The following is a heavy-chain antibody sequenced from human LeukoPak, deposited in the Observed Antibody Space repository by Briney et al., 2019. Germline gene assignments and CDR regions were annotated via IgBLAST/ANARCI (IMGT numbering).Heavy chain of an antibody. CDR3: AGGSSSYTTYNTLDF. J-gene: IGHJ4*02. V-gene: IGHV1-69*06. CDR1: GGTFSSYA. Sequence: GASVKVSCKASGGTFSSYAISWVRQAPGQGLEWMGGIIPIFGTANYAQKFQGRVTITADKSTSTAYMELSSLRSDDTAFYYCAGGSSSYTTYNTLDFWGQGTLVTVSS. CDR2: IIPIFGTA. D-gene: IGHD4-11*01.